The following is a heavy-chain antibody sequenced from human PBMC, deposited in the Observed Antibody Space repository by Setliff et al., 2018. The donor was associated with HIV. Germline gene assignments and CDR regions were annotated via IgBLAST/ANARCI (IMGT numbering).Heavy chain of an antibody. Sequence: ASVKVSCKSSGYTFSNYALHWVRQAPGQRLEWVGWINTANANTKYSQKFQGRVTITRDTSASTAYMELSSLRSEDTAVYFCARDMQDNNSFGPNSNLGYWGQGTQVTVS. J-gene: IGHJ4*02. V-gene: IGHV1-3*04. CDR1: GYTFSNYA. CDR3: ARDMQDNNSFGPNSNLGY. CDR2: INTANANT. D-gene: IGHD5-18*01.